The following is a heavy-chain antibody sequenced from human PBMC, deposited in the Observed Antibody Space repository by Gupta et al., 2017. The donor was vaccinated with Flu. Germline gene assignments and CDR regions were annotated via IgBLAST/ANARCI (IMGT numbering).Heavy chain of an antibody. CDR2: IYYSGST. Sequence: QLQLQESGPGLVKPSETLSLTCTVSGGSISSSSYYWGWIRQPPGKGLEWIGSIYYSGSTYYKPSLKRRVTISVDTSKNQFSRKLSSVTAAETAVYDCARQVVFDDSGTGPGWFDPGGQGTLVTVSS. J-gene: IGHJ5*02. D-gene: IGHD1-26*01. V-gene: IGHV4-39*01. CDR1: GGSISSSSYY. CDR3: ARQVVFDDSGTGPGWFDP.